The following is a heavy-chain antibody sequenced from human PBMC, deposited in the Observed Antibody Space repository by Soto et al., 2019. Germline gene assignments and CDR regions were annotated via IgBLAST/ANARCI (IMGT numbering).Heavy chain of an antibody. J-gene: IGHJ6*02. V-gene: IGHV5-10-1*01. CDR2: IDPSDSYT. CDR1: GYSFTSYW. D-gene: IGHD3-22*01. CDR3: ATLSDNYYDSSGKHYYGMDV. Sequence: GESLKISCKGPGYSFTSYWISWVRQMPGKGLEWMGRIDPSDSYTNYSPSFQGHATISADKSISTAYLQWSSLKASDTAMYYCATLSDNYYDSSGKHYYGMDVWGQGTTVTVSS.